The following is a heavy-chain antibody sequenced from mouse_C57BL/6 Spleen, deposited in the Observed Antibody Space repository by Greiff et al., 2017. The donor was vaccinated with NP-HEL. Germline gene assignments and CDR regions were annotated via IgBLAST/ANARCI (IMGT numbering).Heavy chain of an antibody. CDR1: GYAFSSSW. Sequence: VQLQQSGPELVKPGASVKISCKASGYAFSSSWMNWVKQRPGKGLEWIGRIYPGGGDTNYNGKFKGKATLTADKSSSTAYMQLSSPTSEDSAVYFCARGVFPPFFAYWGQGTLVTVSA. CDR3: ARGVFPPFFAY. CDR2: IYPGGGDT. J-gene: IGHJ3*01. V-gene: IGHV1-82*01.